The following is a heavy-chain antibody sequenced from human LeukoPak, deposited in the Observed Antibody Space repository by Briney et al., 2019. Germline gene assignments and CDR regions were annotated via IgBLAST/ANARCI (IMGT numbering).Heavy chain of an antibody. CDR3: ARGGDSYKVGNY. V-gene: IGHV3-30*01. CDR2: ISYDGSNK. J-gene: IGHJ4*02. Sequence: GRSLRLSCAASGFTFSSYAMHWVRQAPGKGLEWVAVISYDGSNKYYADSVKGRFTISRDNSKNTLYLQMNSLRAEDTAVYYCARGGDSYKVGNYWGQGTLVTVSS. D-gene: IGHD5-24*01. CDR1: GFTFSSYA.